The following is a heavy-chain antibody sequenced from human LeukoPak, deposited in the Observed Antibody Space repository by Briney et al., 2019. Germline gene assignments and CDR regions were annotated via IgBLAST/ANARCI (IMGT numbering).Heavy chain of an antibody. CDR3: ARSPAPTSSSWLYFDY. V-gene: IGHV3-30-3*01. CDR2: ISYDGSNK. CDR1: GFTFSNYA. J-gene: IGHJ4*02. D-gene: IGHD6-13*01. Sequence: GGSLRLSCAVSGFTFSNYAMHWVRQAPGKGLEWVAFISYDGSNKNYAHSVKGRFNISRDNSKNTLYLQMNSLRPEDTAVYYCARSPAPTSSSWLYFDYWGQGTLVTVSS.